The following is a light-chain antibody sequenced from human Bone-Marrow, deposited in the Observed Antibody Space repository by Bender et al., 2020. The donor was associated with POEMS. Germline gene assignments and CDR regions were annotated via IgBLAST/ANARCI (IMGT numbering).Light chain of an antibody. CDR1: SSNIGAHA. J-gene: IGLJ3*02. CDR3: ASWDGSLRGPV. Sequence: QSVLTQPPSASGTPGQRVTISCSGGSSNIGAHAVNWYQHLPGTAPKLLIYSSHRRPSEVPDRFSGSRSGTSASLAISGLHSEDEGDYYCASWDGSLRGPVFGGGTDLTVL. CDR2: SSH. V-gene: IGLV1-44*01.